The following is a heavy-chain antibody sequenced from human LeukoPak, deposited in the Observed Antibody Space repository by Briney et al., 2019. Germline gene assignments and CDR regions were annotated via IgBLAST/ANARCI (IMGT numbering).Heavy chain of an antibody. CDR2: ISAYNGNT. D-gene: IGHD2-21*02. CDR1: GYTFTSYG. V-gene: IGHV1-18*01. J-gene: IGHJ4*02. Sequence: ASVKVSCKASGYTFTSYGISWVRQAPGQGLEWMGWISAYNGNTNYAQKLQGRVTMTTDTSTSTAYMELRSLRSDDTAVYYCARDHCGGDCYPSWVYDYWGQGTLVTVSS. CDR3: ARDHCGGDCYPSWVYDY.